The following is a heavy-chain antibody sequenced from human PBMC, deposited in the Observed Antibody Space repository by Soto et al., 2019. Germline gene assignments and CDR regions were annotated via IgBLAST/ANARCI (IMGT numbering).Heavy chain of an antibody. CDR2: IYYSGST. Sequence: SETLSLTCTVSGGSISSGSYYWGWIRQPPGKGLEWIGSIYYSGSTYYNPSLKSRVTISVDTSKNQFSLKLSSVTAADTAVYYCARHVSAISTHWFDPWGQGTLVTVSS. V-gene: IGHV4-39*01. CDR3: ARHVSAISTHWFDP. CDR1: GGSISSGSYY. J-gene: IGHJ5*02. D-gene: IGHD3-3*02.